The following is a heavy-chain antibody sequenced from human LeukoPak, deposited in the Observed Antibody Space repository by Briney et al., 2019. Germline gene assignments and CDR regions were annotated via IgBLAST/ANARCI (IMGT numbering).Heavy chain of an antibody. CDR3: AGNVDTAMVTLYYFDY. V-gene: IGHV4-34*01. CDR1: GGSFSGYY. J-gene: IGHJ4*02. CDR2: INHSGST. D-gene: IGHD5-18*01. Sequence: SETLSLTCAVYGGSFSGYYWSWIRQPPGKGLEWIGEINHSGSTNYNPSLKSRVTISVDTSKNQFSLKLSSVTAADTAVYYCAGNVDTAMVTLYYFDYWGQGTLVTVSS.